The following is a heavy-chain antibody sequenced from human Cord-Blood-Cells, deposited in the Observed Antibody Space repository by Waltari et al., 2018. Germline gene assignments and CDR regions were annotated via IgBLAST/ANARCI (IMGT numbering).Heavy chain of an antibody. CDR2: IYSGGST. Sequence: LRLSCAASGFTVSSNYMSWVRQAPGKGLEWVSVIYSGGSTYYADSVKGRFTISRDNSKNTLYLQMNSLRAEDTAVYYCARGPLTVLNYYYGMDVWGQGTTVTVSS. J-gene: IGHJ6*02. V-gene: IGHV3-53*01. CDR1: GFTVSSNY. CDR3: ARGPLTVLNYYYGMDV. D-gene: IGHD3-16*01.